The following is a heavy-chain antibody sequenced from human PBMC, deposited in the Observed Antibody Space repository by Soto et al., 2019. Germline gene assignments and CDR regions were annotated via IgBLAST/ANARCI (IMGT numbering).Heavy chain of an antibody. CDR3: ARVGSADYYYGMDV. CDR1: GGSISSGGYY. CDR2: IYYSGST. D-gene: IGHD1-1*01. Sequence: SETLPLTCTVSGGSISSGGYYWSWIRQHPGKGLEWIGYIYYSGSTYYNPSLKSRFTISVDTSKNQLSLKLSSVTAADTVVYYCARVGSADYYYGMDVWGQGTTVTVS. V-gene: IGHV4-31*03. J-gene: IGHJ6*02.